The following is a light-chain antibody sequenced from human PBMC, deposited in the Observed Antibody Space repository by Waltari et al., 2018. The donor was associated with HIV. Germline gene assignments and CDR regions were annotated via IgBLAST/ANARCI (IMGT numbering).Light chain of an antibody. CDR3: CSYAGSSTFWV. V-gene: IGLV2-23*02. CDR1: SRDVGSYNL. Sequence: QSALTQSASVSGSPGQSITISCTGTSRDVGSYNLVSWYQQHPGKAPKVMIYEVSKRPSGVSNRFSGSKSGNTASLTISGLQAEDEADYYCCSYAGSSTFWVFGGGTKLTVL. CDR2: EVS. J-gene: IGLJ3*02.